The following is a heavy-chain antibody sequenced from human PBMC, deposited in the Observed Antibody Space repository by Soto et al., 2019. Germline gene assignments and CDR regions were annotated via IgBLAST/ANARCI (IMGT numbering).Heavy chain of an antibody. V-gene: IGHV4-34*01. CDR3: ARLSIAARAGDYYYYYGMDV. Sequence: SETLSLTCAVYGGSFSGYYWSWIRQPPGKGLEWIGEINHSGSTNYNPSLKSRVTISVDTSENQFSLKLSSVTAADTAVYYCARLSIAARAGDYYYYYGMDVWGQGTTVTV. CDR1: GGSFSGYY. CDR2: INHSGST. D-gene: IGHD6-6*01. J-gene: IGHJ6*02.